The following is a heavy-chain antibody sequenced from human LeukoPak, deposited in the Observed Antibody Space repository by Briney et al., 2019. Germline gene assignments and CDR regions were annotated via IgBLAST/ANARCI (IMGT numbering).Heavy chain of an antibody. CDR2: IYTSGST. CDR1: GGSISSYY. CDR3: ARDRRRCSGGSCYGSCYYYYMDV. D-gene: IGHD2-15*01. Sequence: SETLSLTCTVSGGSISSYYWSWIRQPAGKGLEWIGRIYTSGSTNYNPSLKSRVTMSVDTSKNQFSLKLSSVTAADTAVYYCARDRRRCSGGSCYGSCYYYYMDVWGKGTTVTISS. J-gene: IGHJ6*03. V-gene: IGHV4-4*07.